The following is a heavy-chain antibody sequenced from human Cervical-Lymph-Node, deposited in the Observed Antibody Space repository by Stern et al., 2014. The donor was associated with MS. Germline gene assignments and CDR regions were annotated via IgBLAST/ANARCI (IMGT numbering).Heavy chain of an antibody. V-gene: IGHV3-15*01. D-gene: IGHD3-10*01. CDR3: TTPLITVPRGVRKDV. J-gene: IGHJ6*02. Sequence: EVKLVESGGDLVKPGGSLRLSCGASGFTLTNAWMTFSSESDGGTTDFAAPVKGRFAISRNRTENTLYLQMNSLKIEDSAVYYCTTPLITVPRGVRKDVWGQGTTVIVSS. CDR2: SSESDGGTT. CDR1: GFTLTNAW.